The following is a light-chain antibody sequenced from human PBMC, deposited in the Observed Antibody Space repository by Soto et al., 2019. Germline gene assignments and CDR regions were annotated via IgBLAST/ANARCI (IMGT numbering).Light chain of an antibody. CDR3: QQHGISHIT. J-gene: IGKJ5*01. Sequence: EIVLTQSPGTLSLSQGERATLSCRASQSVSSSYLVWHQQKPGQAPRLLIYAASRRATGIPDRFSGSGSGTDFTLTISRLEPDDSAVYYCQQHGISHITFGQGTRLEIK. CDR1: QSVSSSY. V-gene: IGKV3-20*01. CDR2: AAS.